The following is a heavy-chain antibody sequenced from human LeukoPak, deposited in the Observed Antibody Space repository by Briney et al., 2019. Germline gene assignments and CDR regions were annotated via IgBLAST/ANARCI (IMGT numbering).Heavy chain of an antibody. D-gene: IGHD3-16*01. CDR1: GFTFSSYA. V-gene: IGHV3-23*01. J-gene: IGHJ6*02. CDR2: ISGSSSTT. CDR3: ARGTYGMDV. Sequence: GGSLRLSCAASGFTFSSYAMSWVRQAPGKGLEWVSAISGSSSTTFYADSVKGRFTISRDNAKNSLYLQMNSLRAGDTAVYYCARGTYGMDVWGQGTTVTVSS.